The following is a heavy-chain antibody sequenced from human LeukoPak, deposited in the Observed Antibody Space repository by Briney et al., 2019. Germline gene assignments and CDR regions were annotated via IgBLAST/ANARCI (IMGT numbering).Heavy chain of an antibody. CDR1: GYTFTSYY. V-gene: IGHV1-46*01. CDR3: AREEGAMNFDY. CDR2: INPSGGST. Sequence: GASVKISCKASGYTFTSYYMHWVRQAPGQGLEWMGIINPSGGSTSYAQKFQGRVTMTRDTSTSTVYMELSSLRSEDTAVYYCAREEGAMNFDYWGQGTLVTVSS. J-gene: IGHJ4*02. D-gene: IGHD1-26*01.